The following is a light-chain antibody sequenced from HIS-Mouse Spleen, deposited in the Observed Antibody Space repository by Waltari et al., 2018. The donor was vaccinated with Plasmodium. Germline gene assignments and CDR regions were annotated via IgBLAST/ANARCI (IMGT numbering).Light chain of an antibody. CDR3: CSYAGSSTYV. Sequence: QSALTQPASVSGSPGQSITIPFPGTRRDVGSYNLVSWYQQHPGKAPKLMIYEGSKRPSGVSNRFSGSKSGNTASLTISGLQAEDEADYYCCSYAGSSTYVFGTGTKVTVL. CDR2: EGS. V-gene: IGLV2-23*01. CDR1: RRDVGSYNL. J-gene: IGLJ1*01.